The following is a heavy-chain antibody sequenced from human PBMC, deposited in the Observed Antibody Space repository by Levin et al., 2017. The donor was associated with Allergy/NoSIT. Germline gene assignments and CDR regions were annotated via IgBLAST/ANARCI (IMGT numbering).Heavy chain of an antibody. Sequence: SETLSLTCAVYGGSFSGYYWSWIRQPPGKGLEWIGEINHSGSTNYNPSLKSRVTISVDTSKNQFSLKLSSVTAADTAVYYCARGSDPHKVHYWGQGTLVTVSS. D-gene: IGHD2-21*02. J-gene: IGHJ4*02. CDR3: ARGSDPHKVHY. CDR2: INHSGST. V-gene: IGHV4-34*01. CDR1: GGSFSGYY.